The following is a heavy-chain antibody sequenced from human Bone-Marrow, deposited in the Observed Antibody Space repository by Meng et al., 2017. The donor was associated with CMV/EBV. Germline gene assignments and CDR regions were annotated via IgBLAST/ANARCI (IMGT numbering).Heavy chain of an antibody. Sequence: GESLKISCAASGFTFSSYSMNWVRQAPGKGLEWVSSISSSSYIYYADSVKGRFTISRDNAKNSLYLQMNSLRAEDTAVYYCAVDCSSTSCYFINDAFDIWGQGTMVTV. V-gene: IGHV3-21*01. CDR3: AVDCSSTSCYFINDAFDI. CDR2: ISSSSYI. D-gene: IGHD2-2*01. CDR1: GFTFSSYS. J-gene: IGHJ3*02.